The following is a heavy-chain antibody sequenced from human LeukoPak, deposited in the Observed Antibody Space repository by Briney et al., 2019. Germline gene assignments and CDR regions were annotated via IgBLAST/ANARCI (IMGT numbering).Heavy chain of an antibody. CDR3: ARDSEDIVVVPAAMHD. Sequence: PGGSLRLSCAASGFTFSSFTMDWVRRAPGKGLEWVSPISSNGDYIYYADSVKGRFTISRDNAKNSLYLQMNSLRAEDTAVYYCARDSEDIVVVPAAMHDWGQGTLVTVSS. CDR1: GFTFSSFT. V-gene: IGHV3-21*01. D-gene: IGHD2-2*01. CDR2: ISSNGDYI. J-gene: IGHJ1*01.